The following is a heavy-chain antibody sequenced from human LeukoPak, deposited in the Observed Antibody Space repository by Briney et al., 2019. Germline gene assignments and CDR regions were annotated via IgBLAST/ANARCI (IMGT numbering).Heavy chain of an antibody. CDR1: GFTFRDYA. CDR2: IRSIAYGGTT. V-gene: IGHV3-49*04. D-gene: IGHD3-22*01. Sequence: GGPLRLSCTASGFTFRDYAMSWVRQAPGKGLEWVGFIRSIAYGGTTEYAASVKGRFTISRDDSKSIAYLQMNSLKTEDTAVYYCTRGYYYDSSGYLFYWGQGTLVTVSS. J-gene: IGHJ4*02. CDR3: TRGYYYDSSGYLFY.